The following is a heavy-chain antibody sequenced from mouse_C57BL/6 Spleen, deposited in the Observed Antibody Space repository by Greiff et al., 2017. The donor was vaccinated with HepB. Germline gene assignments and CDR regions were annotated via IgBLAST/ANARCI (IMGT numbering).Heavy chain of an antibody. V-gene: IGHV1-82*01. CDR3: ARSLYDYDGKTFAY. D-gene: IGHD2-4*01. CDR2: IYPGDGDT. J-gene: IGHJ3*01. Sequence: VHLVESGPELVKPGASVKISCKASGYAFSSSWMNWVKQRPGKGLEWIGRIYPGDGDTNYNGKFKGKATLTADKSSSTAYMQLSSLTSEDSAVYFCARSLYDYDGKTFAYWGQGTLVTVSA. CDR1: GYAFSSSW.